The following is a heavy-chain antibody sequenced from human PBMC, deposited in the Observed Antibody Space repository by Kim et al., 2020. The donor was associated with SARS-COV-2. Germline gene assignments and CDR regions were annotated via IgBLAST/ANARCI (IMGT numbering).Heavy chain of an antibody. V-gene: IGHV1-18*01. CDR1: GYTFTTYG. CDR2: ITTNNGDT. J-gene: IGHJ1*01. CDR3: ARMLQWWLFP. Sequence: ASVKVSCKASGYTFTTYGISWVRQAPGQGLEWMGWITTNNGDTKYAQNLQGRVTMTTDTSTSTVYMELRSLTSDDTAVYYCARMLQWWLFPWGQRTLVTVSS. D-gene: IGHD2-15*01.